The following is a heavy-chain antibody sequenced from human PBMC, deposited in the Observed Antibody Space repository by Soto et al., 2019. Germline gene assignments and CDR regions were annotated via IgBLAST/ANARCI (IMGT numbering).Heavy chain of an antibody. J-gene: IGHJ4*02. CDR3: ARALSSGWYDFDY. V-gene: IGHV3-7*04. D-gene: IGHD6-19*01. CDR1: GFTFSSYW. CDR2: IKQDGSEK. Sequence: EVQLVESGGGLVQPGGSLRLSCAASGFTFSSYWMSWVRQAPGKGLEWVANIKQDGSEKYYVDSVKGRFTISRDNAKKSLYLQMNSLRAEDTAVYYCARALSSGWYDFDYWGQGPLVTVSS.